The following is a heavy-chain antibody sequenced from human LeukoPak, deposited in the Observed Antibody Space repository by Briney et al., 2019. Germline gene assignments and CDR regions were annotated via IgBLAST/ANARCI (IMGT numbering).Heavy chain of an antibody. V-gene: IGHV3-30-3*01. CDR1: GFTFSSYA. Sequence: PGRSLRLSCAASGFTFSSYAMHWVRQAPGKGLEWVAVISYDGSNKYYADSVKGRFTISRDNSKNTLYLQMNSLRAEDTAVYYCARGDSTSRRLDAFDIWGQGTMVTVSS. CDR3: ARGDSTSRRLDAFDI. D-gene: IGHD6-6*01. CDR2: ISYDGSNK. J-gene: IGHJ3*02.